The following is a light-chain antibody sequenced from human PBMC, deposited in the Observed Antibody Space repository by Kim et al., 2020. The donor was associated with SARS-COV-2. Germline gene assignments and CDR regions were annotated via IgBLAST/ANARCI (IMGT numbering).Light chain of an antibody. CDR1: SSNSGAGYD. V-gene: IGLV1-40*01. Sequence: QRVTISCTGSSSNSGAGYDVHWYQQLPGTAPKLLIYGNSNRPSGVPDRFSGSKSGTSASLAITGLQAEDEADYYCQSYDSSLSGVVFGGGTQLTVL. CDR2: GNS. J-gene: IGLJ2*01. CDR3: QSYDSSLSGVV.